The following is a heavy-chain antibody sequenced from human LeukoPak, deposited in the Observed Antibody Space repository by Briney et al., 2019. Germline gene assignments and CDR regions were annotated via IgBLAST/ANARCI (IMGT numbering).Heavy chain of an antibody. V-gene: IGHV3-9*01. Sequence: GRSLRLSCAASGFTFDDYAMHWVRQAPGKGLEWVSGISWNSGSIGYAGSVKGRFTISRDKAKNSLYLQMNSLRAEDTALYYCATSGYTYGLDYWGQGTLVTVSS. CDR1: GFTFDDYA. CDR3: ATSGYTYGLDY. D-gene: IGHD5-18*01. J-gene: IGHJ4*02. CDR2: ISWNSGSI.